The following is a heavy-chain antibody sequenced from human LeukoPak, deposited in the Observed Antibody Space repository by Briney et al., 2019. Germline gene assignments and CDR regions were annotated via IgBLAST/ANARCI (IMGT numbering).Heavy chain of an antibody. Sequence: SETLSLTCTVSGASISSYYWSWIRQPPGKGLEWIGYISYSGGANYNPSLKSRVTMSLDTSKNQFSLKLKSVTAADTAVYYCAREGGLLWFGELLGSWFDPWGQGTLVTVSS. V-gene: IGHV4-59*01. CDR3: AREGGLLWFGELLGSWFDP. J-gene: IGHJ5*02. D-gene: IGHD3-10*01. CDR2: ISYSGGA. CDR1: GASISSYY.